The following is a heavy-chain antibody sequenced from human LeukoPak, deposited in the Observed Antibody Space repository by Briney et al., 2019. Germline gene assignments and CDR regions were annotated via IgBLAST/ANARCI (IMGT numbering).Heavy chain of an antibody. Sequence: GGSLRLSCAASGFTFSTYAMIWVRQAPGKGLEWVSATSGSGGDTYYADSVKGRFTISRDNFKNTLYLQMNSLRAEDTAVYCCAKENGRFLEWLSYGMDVWGQGTTVTVSS. V-gene: IGHV3-23*01. J-gene: IGHJ6*02. CDR1: GFTFSTYA. CDR2: TSGSGGDT. D-gene: IGHD3-3*01. CDR3: AKENGRFLEWLSYGMDV.